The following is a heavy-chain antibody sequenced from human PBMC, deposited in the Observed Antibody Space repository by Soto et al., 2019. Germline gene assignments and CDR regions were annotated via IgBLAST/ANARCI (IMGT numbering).Heavy chain of an antibody. CDR1: GFTFSEYW. J-gene: IGHJ4*02. V-gene: IGHV3-7*03. D-gene: IGHD3-22*01. CDR3: ARSHGGVITTDY. Sequence: GGSLVLSWASSGFTFSEYWMNWVRQAPGKGLEWVAIINQDGGKKDYVDSVKGRFTISRDNAKSSLYLQMNSLRAADTAVYYCARSHGGVITTDYWGQGTLVTVSS. CDR2: INQDGGKK.